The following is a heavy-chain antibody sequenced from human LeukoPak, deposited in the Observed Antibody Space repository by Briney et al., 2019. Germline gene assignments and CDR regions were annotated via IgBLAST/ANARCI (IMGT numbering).Heavy chain of an antibody. V-gene: IGHV3-23*01. CDR3: AKDRAIFGVVIIDY. Sequence: GGSLRLSCVVSGFTFSSYSMSWVRQAPGKGLEWVSAISGSGGSTYYADSVKGRFTISRDNSKNTLYLQMNSLRAEDTAVYYCAKDRAIFGVVIIDYWGQGTLVTVSS. CDR2: ISGSGGST. J-gene: IGHJ4*02. D-gene: IGHD3-3*01. CDR1: GFTFSSYS.